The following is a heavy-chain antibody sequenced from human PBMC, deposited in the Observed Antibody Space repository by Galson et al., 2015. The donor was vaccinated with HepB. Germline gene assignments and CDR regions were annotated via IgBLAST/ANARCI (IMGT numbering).Heavy chain of an antibody. D-gene: IGHD5-18*01. V-gene: IGHV3-23*01. J-gene: IGHJ6*02. Sequence: SLRLSCAGSGFTFSSYAMNWVRQAPGKGLQWVAQISDSGDTTYNTDSVKGRFTISRDNSKNTVYLQMNSLRADDTAVYYCAKRVVTALYCGVDVWGQGTTVTVSS. CDR2: ISDSGDTT. CDR3: AKRVVTALYCGVDV. CDR1: GFTFSSYA.